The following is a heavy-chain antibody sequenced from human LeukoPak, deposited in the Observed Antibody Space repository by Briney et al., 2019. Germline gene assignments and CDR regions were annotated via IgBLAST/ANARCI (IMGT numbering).Heavy chain of an antibody. J-gene: IGHJ3*02. CDR3: AKSTKGGYSYGDDDAFDI. CDR1: GFTVSSNY. CDR2: IYSGGST. Sequence: GGSLRLSCAASGFTVSSNYMSWVRQAPGKGLEWVSVIYSGGSTYYADSVKGRFTISRDNSKDTLYLQMNSLRAEDTAVYYCAKSTKGGYSYGDDDAFDIWGQGTMVTVSS. D-gene: IGHD5-18*01. V-gene: IGHV3-53*01.